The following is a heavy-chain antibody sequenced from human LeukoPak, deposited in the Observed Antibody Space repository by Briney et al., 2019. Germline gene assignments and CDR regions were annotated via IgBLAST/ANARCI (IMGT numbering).Heavy chain of an antibody. CDR1: GGTFSSYA. Sequence: GSSVKVSCKASGGTFSSYAISWVRQAPGQGLEWMGGIIPIFGTANYAQKFQGRVTITADESTSTAYMELSSLRSEDTAVYYCARRGTDYSGMDFWGQGPRSPSP. D-gene: IGHD3-16*01. V-gene: IGHV1-69*01. CDR3: ARRGTDYSGMDF. J-gene: IGHJ6*02. CDR2: IIPIFGTA.